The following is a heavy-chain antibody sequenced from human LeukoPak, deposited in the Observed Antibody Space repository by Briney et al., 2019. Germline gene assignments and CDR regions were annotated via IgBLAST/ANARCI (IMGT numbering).Heavy chain of an antibody. D-gene: IGHD2-2*02. CDR2: ISSSSSYI. CDR1: GFTFSSYS. Sequence: GGSLRLSCAASGFTFSSYSMNWVRQAPGKGLEWVSSISSSSSYIYYADSVKGRFTISRDNAKNSLYLQMNSLRAEDTAVYYCARDIPPMDYYYYYYMDVWGKGTTVTVSS. V-gene: IGHV3-21*01. CDR3: ARDIPPMDYYYYYYMDV. J-gene: IGHJ6*03.